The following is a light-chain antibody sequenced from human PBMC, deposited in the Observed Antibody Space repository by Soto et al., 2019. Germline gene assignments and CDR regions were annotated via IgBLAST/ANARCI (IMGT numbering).Light chain of an antibody. CDR2: GTS. CDR1: QSVDSRF. J-gene: IGKJ2*01. V-gene: IGKV3-20*01. Sequence: EIVLTQSPGTLSLSPGERATLSCRASQSVDSRFLAWYQQKPGQAPRLLISGTSSRAPGIPDRFSGSGSGTDFTLIISRLEPEDFAVYSCQQFSFPAMYTFGQGTKLQIK. CDR3: QQFSFPAMYT.